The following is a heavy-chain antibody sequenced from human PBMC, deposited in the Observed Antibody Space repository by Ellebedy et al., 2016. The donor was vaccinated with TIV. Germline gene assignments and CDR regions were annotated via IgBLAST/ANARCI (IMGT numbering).Heavy chain of an antibody. CDR2: IDPSDSYI. CDR3: ARHMNTAMTNDH. CDR1: GYSFTSYW. J-gene: IGHJ4*02. Sequence: PGGSLRLSCKGSGYSFTSYWIGWVRQMPGKGLEWMGRIDPSDSYIKYSPSFQGHVTISVDKSISTAYLQWSSLKASDTAMYYCARHMNTAMTNDHWGQGTLVTVSS. V-gene: IGHV5-10-1*01. D-gene: IGHD5-18*01.